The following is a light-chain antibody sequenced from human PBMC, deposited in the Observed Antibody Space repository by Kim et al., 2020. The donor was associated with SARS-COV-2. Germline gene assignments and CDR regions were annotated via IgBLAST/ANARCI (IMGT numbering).Light chain of an antibody. CDR1: RSNSRDNT. CDR3: AAWFDSLVV. Sequence: SELTQPPSASGTPGQSVTISCSGTRSNSRDNTVSWYQQVPGTTPKLLIHTNDRRPSGVPDRFSGSKSGTSASLAISGLRSEDEADYYCAAWFDSLVVFGGGTQLTVL. J-gene: IGLJ2*01. CDR2: TND. V-gene: IGLV1-44*01.